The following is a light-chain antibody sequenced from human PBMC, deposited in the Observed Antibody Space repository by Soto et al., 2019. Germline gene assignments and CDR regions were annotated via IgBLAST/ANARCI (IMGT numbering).Light chain of an antibody. J-gene: IGLJ1*01. V-gene: IGLV2-14*03. CDR1: SSDVGGYNY. CDR2: GVT. Sequence: QSVLTQPRSVSGSPGQSVTISCTGTSSDVGGYNYVSWYQQHPGKVPKLLIYGVTDRPSGVSNRFSGSKSGNVASLTISGLQAEDEADYYCCSYTSDLTPYVFGTGTKVTV. CDR3: CSYTSDLTPYV.